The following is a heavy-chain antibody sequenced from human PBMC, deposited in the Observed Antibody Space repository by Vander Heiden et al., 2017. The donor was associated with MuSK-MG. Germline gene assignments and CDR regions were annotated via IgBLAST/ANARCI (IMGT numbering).Heavy chain of an antibody. J-gene: IGHJ4*02. Sequence: EVQLLESGGGLVQPGGSLRLPCAASGSTFTSYARSWVRQAAGKGLEGVVAISGSGGSTYNADSVKGRFTISRDNSKNTLYLQMNSLRAEDTAVYYCAKDPWIQLWLLGPVWDYWGQGTLVTVSS. V-gene: IGHV3-23*01. CDR1: GSTFTSYA. D-gene: IGHD5-18*01. CDR3: AKDPWIQLWLLGPVWDY. CDR2: ISGSGGST.